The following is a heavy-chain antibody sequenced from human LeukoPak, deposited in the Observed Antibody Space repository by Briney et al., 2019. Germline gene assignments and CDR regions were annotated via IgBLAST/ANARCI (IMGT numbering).Heavy chain of an antibody. CDR2: IRSKAYGGTT. Sequence: GGSLRLSCTASGFTFGDYAMSWFRQAPGKGLEWVGFIRSKAYGGTTEYAASVKGRFTISRDDSKSIAYLQMNSLKTEDTAVYYCTSRTAARSAIFDYWGQGTLVTVSS. CDR1: GFTFGDYA. V-gene: IGHV3-49*03. CDR3: TSRTAARSAIFDY. J-gene: IGHJ4*02. D-gene: IGHD6-6*01.